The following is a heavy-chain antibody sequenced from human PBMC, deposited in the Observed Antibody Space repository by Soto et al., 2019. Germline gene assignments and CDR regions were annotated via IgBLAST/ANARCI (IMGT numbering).Heavy chain of an antibody. CDR3: ARGNYCTNGVCTYYYYYYMDV. CDR1: GGSFSGYY. J-gene: IGHJ6*03. V-gene: IGHV4-34*01. Sequence: SETLSLTCAVYGGSFSGYYWSWIRQPPGKGLEWIGEINHSGSTNYNPSLKSRVTISVDTSKNQFSLKLSSVTAADTAVYYCARGNYCTNGVCTYYYYYYMDVWGKGTTVTVSS. CDR2: INHSGST. D-gene: IGHD2-8*01.